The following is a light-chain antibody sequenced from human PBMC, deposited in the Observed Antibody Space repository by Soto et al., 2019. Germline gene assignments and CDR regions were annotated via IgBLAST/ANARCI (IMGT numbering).Light chain of an antibody. CDR3: AAWDDRLYGYV. CDR1: SSNIGTNF. Sequence: QSVLTQPPSASGTPGQRIAISCSGSSSNIGTNFVYFYQHLPGTAPKLIIYSNNQRPSGVPARFSGSKSGTSASRAISGLQAEDEADYYCAAWDDRLYGYVFGPGTKVTV. CDR2: SNN. J-gene: IGLJ1*01. V-gene: IGLV1-44*01.